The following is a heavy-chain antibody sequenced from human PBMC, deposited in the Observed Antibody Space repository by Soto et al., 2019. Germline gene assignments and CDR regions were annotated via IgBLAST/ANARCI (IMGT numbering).Heavy chain of an antibody. J-gene: IGHJ5*02. D-gene: IGHD5-12*01. CDR3: ARGGYENWFDP. CDR2: LYNTGST. V-gene: IGHV4-59*01. Sequence: SETLSLTCTVSGASISSYYWSWIRQPPGKGLEWIGYLYNTGSTNYNPSLKSRVTISVDTSRNQFSLKLNSVTAADTAVYYCARGGYENWFDPWGQGTLVTVSS. CDR1: GASISSYY.